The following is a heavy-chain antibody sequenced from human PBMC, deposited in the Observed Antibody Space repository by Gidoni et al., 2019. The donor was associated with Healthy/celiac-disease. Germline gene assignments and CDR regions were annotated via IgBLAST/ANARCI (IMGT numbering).Heavy chain of an antibody. J-gene: IGHJ6*02. D-gene: IGHD3-10*01. CDR2: IIPIFGTA. V-gene: IGHV1-69*06. CDR3: AREMETGNGSGSYPHYYYGMDV. CDR1: GGTFSSYA. Sequence: QVQLVQSGAEVKKPGSSVKVSCKASGGTFSSYATSGVRQAPGQGLEWMGGIIPIFGTANYAQKFQGRVTITADKSTSTAYMELSSLRSEDTAVYYCAREMETGNGSGSYPHYYYGMDVWGQGTTVTVSS.